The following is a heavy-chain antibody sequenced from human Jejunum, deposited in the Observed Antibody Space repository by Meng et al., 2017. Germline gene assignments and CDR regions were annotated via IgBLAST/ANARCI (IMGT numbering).Heavy chain of an antibody. CDR3: ASWRYDH. V-gene: IGHV6-1*01. J-gene: IGHJ4*02. CDR2: TYYRSKWYN. D-gene: IGHD1-1*01. CDR1: GDSVSINSAA. Sequence: QGPLQQSVPGLVKPSPTLALPCAISGDSVSINSAAWNWIRQSPSRGLEWLGRTYYRSKWYNQYAVHVRSRITINPDTSKNQFSLHLDSVTPEDTAVYYCASWRYDHWGQGTLVTVSS.